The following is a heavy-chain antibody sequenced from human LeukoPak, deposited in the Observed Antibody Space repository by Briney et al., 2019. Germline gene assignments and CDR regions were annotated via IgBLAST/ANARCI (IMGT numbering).Heavy chain of an antibody. J-gene: IGHJ4*02. V-gene: IGHV1-2*02. Sequence: ASVKVSCNASGYTFTGYYMHWVRQAPGQGLEWMGWINPNSGGTNYAQKFQGRVTMTRDTSISTAYMELSRLRSDDTAVYYCARDLTAVAAYDYWGQGTLVTVSS. CDR1: GYTFTGYY. D-gene: IGHD6-19*01. CDR3: ARDLTAVAAYDY. CDR2: INPNSGGT.